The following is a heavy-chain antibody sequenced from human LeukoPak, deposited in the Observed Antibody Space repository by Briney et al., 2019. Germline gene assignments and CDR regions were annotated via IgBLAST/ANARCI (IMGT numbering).Heavy chain of an antibody. J-gene: IGHJ5*02. CDR1: GGSFSGYY. CDR2: INHSGST. D-gene: IGHD6-13*01. Sequence: PSETLSLTCAVYGGSFSGYYWIRQPPGKGLEWIGEINHSGSTNYNPSLKSRVTISVDTSKNQFSLKLSSVTAADTAVYYCARGRGSSWYPRANWFDPWGQGTLVTVSS. CDR3: ARGRGSSWYPRANWFDP. V-gene: IGHV4-34*01.